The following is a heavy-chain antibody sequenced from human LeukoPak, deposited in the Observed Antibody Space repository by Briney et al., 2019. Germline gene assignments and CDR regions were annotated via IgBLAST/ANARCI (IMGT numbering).Heavy chain of an antibody. D-gene: IGHD6-13*01. CDR1: GGSISSYY. CDR2: IYYSGST. J-gene: IGHJ4*02. V-gene: IGHV4-59*01. CDR3: ARAAPYSSSWYGDFDY. Sequence: SETLSLTCTVSGGSISSYYWSWIRQPPGKGLEWIGYIYYSGSTNYNPSLKSRVTISVDTSKNQFSLKLSSVTAADTAVYYCARAAPYSSSWYGDFDYWGQGTLVTVSS.